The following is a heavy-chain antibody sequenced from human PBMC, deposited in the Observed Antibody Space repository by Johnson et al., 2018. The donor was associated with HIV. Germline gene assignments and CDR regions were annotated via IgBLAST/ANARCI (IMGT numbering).Heavy chain of an antibody. Sequence: VQVVESGGGVVQPGRSLRLSCAASGFTFSSYAMHWVRQAPGKGLEWVAVISYDGSNKYYADSVKGRFTISRDNSKNTLYLQMNSLRAEDTAVYYCARGTRERWLFDSW. CDR3: ARGTRERWLFDS. CDR1: GFTFSSYA. CDR2: ISYDGSNK. D-gene: IGHD2-15*01. J-gene: IGHJ5*01. V-gene: IGHV3-30-3*01.